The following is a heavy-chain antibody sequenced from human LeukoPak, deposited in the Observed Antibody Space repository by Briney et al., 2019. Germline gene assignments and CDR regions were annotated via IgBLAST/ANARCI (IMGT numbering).Heavy chain of an antibody. Sequence: SETLSLTCTVSGGSISSYYWSWIRQPPGKGLEWIGYIYYSGSTNYNPSLKSRVTISVDTSKNQFSLKLSSVTAADTAVYYCARLATLSTIAARGRSWFDPWGQGTLVTVSS. D-gene: IGHD6-6*01. CDR1: GGSISSYY. CDR2: IYYSGST. CDR3: ARLATLSTIAARGRSWFDP. J-gene: IGHJ5*02. V-gene: IGHV4-59*01.